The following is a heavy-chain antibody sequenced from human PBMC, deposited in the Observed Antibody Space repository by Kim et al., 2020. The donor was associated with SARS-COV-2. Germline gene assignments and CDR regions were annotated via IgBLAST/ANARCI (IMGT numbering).Heavy chain of an antibody. CDR1: GGTFSSYA. Sequence: SVKVSCKASGGTFSSYAISWVRQAPGQGLEWMGGIIPIFGTANYAQKFQGRVTITADESTSTAYMELSSLRSEDTAVYYCARSRFQSASDYYDSSGYYFNWFDPWGQGTLVTVSS. V-gene: IGHV1-69*13. CDR3: ARSRFQSASDYYDSSGYYFNWFDP. D-gene: IGHD3-22*01. CDR2: IIPIFGTA. J-gene: IGHJ5*02.